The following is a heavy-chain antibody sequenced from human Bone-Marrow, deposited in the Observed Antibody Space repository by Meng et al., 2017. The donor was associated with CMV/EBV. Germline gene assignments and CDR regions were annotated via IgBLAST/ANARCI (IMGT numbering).Heavy chain of an antibody. Sequence: GGSLRLSCAASGFTFSDYGMHWVRQAPGKGLEWVAIIWYDGSNEYYADSVKGRFTISRDNSKNTLYLQMNSMRVEDTAIYYCAKDFFPQWRLVVFGWGQGTLVTVSS. D-gene: IGHD6-19*01. J-gene: IGHJ4*02. CDR2: IWYDGSNE. CDR3: AKDFFPQWRLVVFG. V-gene: IGHV3-30*02. CDR1: GFTFSDYG.